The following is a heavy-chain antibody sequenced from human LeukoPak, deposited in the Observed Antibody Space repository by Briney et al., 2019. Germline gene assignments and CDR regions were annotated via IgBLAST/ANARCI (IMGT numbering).Heavy chain of an antibody. J-gene: IGHJ6*03. D-gene: IGHD3-16*01. V-gene: IGHV3-23*01. Sequence: GGTLRLSCAASGFTFSSYVMTWVRQAPGKGLEWVSAISGSGGSTYYADSVKGRFTISRDNSKNTLYLQMNSLRAEDMALYYCAKGGGGRLIYYYYMDVWGKGTTVTVSS. CDR2: ISGSGGST. CDR1: GFTFSSYV. CDR3: AKGGGGRLIYYYYMDV.